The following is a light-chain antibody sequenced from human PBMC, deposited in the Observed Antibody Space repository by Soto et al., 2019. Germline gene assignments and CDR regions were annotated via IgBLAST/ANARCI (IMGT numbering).Light chain of an antibody. CDR1: RSNIGYNY. J-gene: IGLJ1*01. CDR3: AAWDDSLSGHYV. V-gene: IGLV1-47*01. Sequence: QAVVTQPPSASGTPGQRITISCSGSRSNIGYNYVYWYQQLPGTAPKLLIYRNNQRPSGVPDRFSGSKSGTSASLAISGLRSEDEADYYCAAWDDSLSGHYVFATGTKVTVL. CDR2: RNN.